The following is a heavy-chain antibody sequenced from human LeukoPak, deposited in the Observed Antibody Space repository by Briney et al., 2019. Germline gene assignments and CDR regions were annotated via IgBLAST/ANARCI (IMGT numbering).Heavy chain of an antibody. CDR1: GGTFSSYA. D-gene: IGHD3-10*01. J-gene: IGHJ4*02. Sequence: SVKVSCKASGGTFSSYAISWVRQAPGQRLEWMGGIIPIFGTANYAQKFQGRVTITADESTSTAYMELSSLRSEDTAVYYCARGVAYGSGSYYQYYFDYWGQGTLVTVSS. CDR2: IIPIFGTA. V-gene: IGHV1-69*13. CDR3: ARGVAYGSGSYYQYYFDY.